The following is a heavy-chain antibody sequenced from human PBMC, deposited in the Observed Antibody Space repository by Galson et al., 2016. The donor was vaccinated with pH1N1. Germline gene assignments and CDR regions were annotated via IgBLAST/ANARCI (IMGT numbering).Heavy chain of an antibody. D-gene: IGHD3-3*01. CDR2: IYYSGST. J-gene: IGHJ6*02. CDR1: GGSITSYS. V-gene: IGHV4-59*01. CDR3: AGSGPKLRLTGYKNHAIDG. Sequence: ETLSLTCTVSGGSITSYSWSWIRQSPGKGLEWIGSIYYSGSTNYNPSLKSRVTISVDTPQTQFPRKLSSLTTADPAMYYCAGSGPKLRLTGYKNHAIDGWGPGTTVTVSS.